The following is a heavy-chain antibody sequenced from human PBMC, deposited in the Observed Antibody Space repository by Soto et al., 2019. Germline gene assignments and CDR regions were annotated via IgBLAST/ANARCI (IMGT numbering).Heavy chain of an antibody. V-gene: IGHV2-26*01. CDR2: IFSNDEK. Sequence: QVTLKESGPVLVKPTETLTLTCTVSGFSLSNARMGVSWIRQPPGKALEWLAHIFSNDEKSYSTSLKSRLTISKDTSKSQVVLTMTNMDPVDTATYYCARMEIDGWELRGYYFDYWGQGTLVTVSS. D-gene: IGHD1-26*01. J-gene: IGHJ4*02. CDR1: GFSLSNARMG. CDR3: ARMEIDGWELRGYYFDY.